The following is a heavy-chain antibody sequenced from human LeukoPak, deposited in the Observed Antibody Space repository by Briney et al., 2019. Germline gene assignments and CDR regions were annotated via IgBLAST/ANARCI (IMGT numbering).Heavy chain of an antibody. D-gene: IGHD5-18*01. CDR3: ARDRDTAMVSPDAFDI. CDR1: GFNFSDYY. V-gene: IGHV3-11*01. Sequence: GGSLRLSCAASGFNFSDYYMSWIRQAPGKGLEWVSYISSSGSTIYYADSVKGRFTVSRDNAKNSLYLQMNSLRAEDTAVYYCARDRDTAMVSPDAFDIWGQGTMVTVSS. J-gene: IGHJ3*02. CDR2: ISSSGSTI.